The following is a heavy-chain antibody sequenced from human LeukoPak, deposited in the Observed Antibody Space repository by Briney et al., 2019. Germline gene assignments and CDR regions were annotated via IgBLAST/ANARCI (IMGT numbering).Heavy chain of an antibody. V-gene: IGHV4-59*01. CDR1: DGSINSFY. J-gene: IGHJ4*02. CDR3: ARAVAYGIDTGYFDY. Sequence: SETLSLTFTVSDGSINSFYWSWIRQPPGKGLEWIGYIYYSGSTNYNPSLKSRVTISVDTSKNQFSLNLNSVTAADTAVYYCARAVAYGIDTGYFDYWGQGILVTVSS. CDR2: IYYSGST. D-gene: IGHD2-8*02.